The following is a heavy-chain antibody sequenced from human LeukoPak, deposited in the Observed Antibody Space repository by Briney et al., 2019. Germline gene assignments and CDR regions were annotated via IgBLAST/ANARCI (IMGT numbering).Heavy chain of an antibody. D-gene: IGHD2-15*01. J-gene: IGHJ4*02. CDR1: GGSISSYY. CDR3: ARGDRSYCSGGSCLGPFDY. Sequence: SETLSLTCTVSGGSISSYYWSWIRQPPGKGLEWIGYIYYSGSTKYDPSLKSRVTISVDTSKNQFSLKLSSVTAADTAVYYCARGDRSYCSGGSCLGPFDYWGQGTLVTVSS. V-gene: IGHV4-59*12. CDR2: IYYSGST.